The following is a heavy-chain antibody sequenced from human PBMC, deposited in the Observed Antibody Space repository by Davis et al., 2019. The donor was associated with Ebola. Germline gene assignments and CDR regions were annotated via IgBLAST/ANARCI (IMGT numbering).Heavy chain of an antibody. CDR3: ARADYYDSSGYYYVPLPPDY. Sequence: LSLTCAASGFTFSTYWMSWVRQAPGKGLEWVSYISSSSSTIYYADSVKGRFTISRDNAKNSLYLQMNSLRDEDTAVYYCARADYYDSSGYYYVPLPPDYWGQGTLVTVSS. V-gene: IGHV3-48*02. D-gene: IGHD3-22*01. CDR1: GFTFSTYW. J-gene: IGHJ4*02. CDR2: ISSSSSTI.